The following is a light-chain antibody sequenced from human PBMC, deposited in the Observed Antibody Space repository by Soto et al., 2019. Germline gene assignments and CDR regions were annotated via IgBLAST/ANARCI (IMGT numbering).Light chain of an antibody. J-gene: IGLJ1*01. CDR1: SSDVGGYNY. Sequence: QSALTQPASVSGSPGQSITISCTGTSSDVGGYNYVSWYQQHPGKAPKLLIYDVSNRPSGASNRFSGSKSGNTASLTISGLQAEGEADYYCSSYTGSTTLHYVFGTGTKVPVL. CDR3: SSYTGSTTLHYV. V-gene: IGLV2-14*01. CDR2: DVS.